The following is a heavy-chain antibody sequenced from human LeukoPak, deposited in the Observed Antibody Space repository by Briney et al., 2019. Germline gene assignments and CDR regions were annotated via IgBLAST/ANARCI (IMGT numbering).Heavy chain of an antibody. CDR2: IYPSGNT. CDR3: ARDGVVTMELDY. J-gene: IGHJ4*02. Sequence: SETLSLTSIVSGASINSSRYFWGWIRQPAGKGLEWIGRIYPSGNTNYNPSLKSRVTISLDTSKNQFSLILRSVTATDTAMYYCARDGVVTMELDYWGQGTLVTVSS. CDR1: GASINSSRYF. V-gene: IGHV4-61*02. D-gene: IGHD4/OR15-4a*01.